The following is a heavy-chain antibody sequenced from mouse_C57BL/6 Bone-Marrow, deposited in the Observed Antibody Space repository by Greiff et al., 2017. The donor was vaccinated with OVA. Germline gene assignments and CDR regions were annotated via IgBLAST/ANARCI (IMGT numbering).Heavy chain of an antibody. D-gene: IGHD2-2*01. Sequence: QVQLQQSDAELVKPGASVKISCKVSGYTFTDHTIHWMKQRPEQGLEWIGSIYPRDGSTKYNEKFKGTATLTADKSSSTAYLQLNSLTSEDSEVCIRARGYYYAMDYWGQGTSVTVSS. V-gene: IGHV1-78*01. J-gene: IGHJ4*01. CDR2: IYPRDGST. CDR1: GYTFTDHT. CDR3: ARGYYYAMDY.